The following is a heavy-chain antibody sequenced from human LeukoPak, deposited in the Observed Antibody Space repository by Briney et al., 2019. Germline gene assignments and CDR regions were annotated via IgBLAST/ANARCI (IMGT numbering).Heavy chain of an antibody. CDR2: ISSSGSMI. D-gene: IGHD6-19*01. V-gene: IGHV3-48*03. CDR1: GFTFSSYE. J-gene: IGHJ4*02. CDR3: AREGRAVARTTLDY. Sequence: PGGALRLSCAASGFTFSSYEMNWVRQAPGKGLEGVSHISSSGSMIYYADSVKGRFTISRDNAKKSLYLQMNSLRAEDTAVYYCAREGRAVARTTLDYWGQGILVTVSS.